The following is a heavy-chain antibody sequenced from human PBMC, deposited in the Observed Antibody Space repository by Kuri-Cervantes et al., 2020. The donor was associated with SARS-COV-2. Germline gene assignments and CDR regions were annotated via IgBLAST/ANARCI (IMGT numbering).Heavy chain of an antibody. D-gene: IGHD6-13*01. V-gene: IGHV3-21*01. J-gene: IGHJ4*02. CDR3: ARDGAAKAPLFDF. CDR1: GFTFSSYS. Sequence: GGSLRLSCAASGFTFSSYSMNWVRQAPGKGLEWVSSISSSSSYIYYADSVKGRFTISRDNAKNSLYLQMNSLKTEDTAVYYCARDGAAKAPLFDFWGQGSLVTVSS. CDR2: ISSSSSYI.